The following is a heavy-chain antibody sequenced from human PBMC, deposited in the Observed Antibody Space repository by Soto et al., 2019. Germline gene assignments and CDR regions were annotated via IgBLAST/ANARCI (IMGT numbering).Heavy chain of an antibody. D-gene: IGHD3-9*01. J-gene: IGHJ4*02. CDR2: ISYSGST. Sequence: PSETLSLTCTVSGGSISSHTYYWGWISQPPGKGLEWIASISYSGSTYYNPSLSSRVTISVDTSKNQFSLSLNSVTAADTAVYYCVRFWPPPDYGILTTYSDAFDHWGQGTLVTVSS. V-gene: IGHV4-39*01. CDR3: VRFWPPPDYGILTTYSDAFDH. CDR1: GGSISSHTYY.